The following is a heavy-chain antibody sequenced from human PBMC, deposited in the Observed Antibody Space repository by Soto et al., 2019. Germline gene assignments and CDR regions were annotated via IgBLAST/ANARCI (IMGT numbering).Heavy chain of an antibody. CDR1: GYNFNQYY. J-gene: IGHJ4*02. D-gene: IGHD4-17*01. CDR3: ARGPDDSDVPRWDY. Sequence: QVQLVQSGAEVRKPGASVRLSCETSGYNFNQYYIHWVRQAPGQGLEWMGIINLRGGTTEYAHKFRGRVTVTGDTSTSTAYTQLSSLRPDDTAVYFCARGPDDSDVPRWDYWGQGTLVTVSS. CDR2: INLRGGTT. V-gene: IGHV1-46*02.